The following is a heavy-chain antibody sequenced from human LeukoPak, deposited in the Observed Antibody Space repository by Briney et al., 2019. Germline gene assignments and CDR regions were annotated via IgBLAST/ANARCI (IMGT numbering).Heavy chain of an antibody. J-gene: IGHJ4*02. CDR3: ARDRYYVLDY. V-gene: IGHV1-18*01. CDR2: ISAYNGNT. CDR1: GYTFTSYG. D-gene: IGHD3-10*02. Sequence: ASAKVSCKASGYTFTSYGISWVRQAPGQGLEWMGWISAYNGNTNYAQKLQGRVTMTTDTSTSTAYMELRSLRAEDTAVYYCARDRYYVLDYWGQGILVTVSS.